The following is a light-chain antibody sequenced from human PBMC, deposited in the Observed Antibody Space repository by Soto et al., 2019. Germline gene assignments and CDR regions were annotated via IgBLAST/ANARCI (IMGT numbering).Light chain of an antibody. V-gene: IGKV1-5*03. CDR1: QSITLW. CDR3: QQHSDGGT. CDR2: KTS. J-gene: IGKJ1*01. Sequence: IQMTQTPSTLSASVGDMVTITCRASQSITLWLAWYQQKPGRAPKLLIYKTSTLDTGLPTRFRGSGSATEFPLDSRGLQPDDFADYFCQQHSDGGTFGQGTQV.